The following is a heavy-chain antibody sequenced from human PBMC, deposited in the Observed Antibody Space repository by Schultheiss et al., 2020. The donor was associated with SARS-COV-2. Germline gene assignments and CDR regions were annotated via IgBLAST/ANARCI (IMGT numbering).Heavy chain of an antibody. CDR1: GFTFSSYS. CDR3: ARDRRDIVVVVASTYYYYGMDV. V-gene: IGHV3-21*01. Sequence: GGSLRLSCAASGFTFSSYSMNWVRQAPGKGLEWVSSISSSSSYIYYADSVKGRFTISRDNAKNSLYLQMNSLRAEDTAVYYCARDRRDIVVVVASTYYYYGMDVWGQGTTVTVSS. CDR2: ISSSSSYI. J-gene: IGHJ6*02. D-gene: IGHD2-15*01.